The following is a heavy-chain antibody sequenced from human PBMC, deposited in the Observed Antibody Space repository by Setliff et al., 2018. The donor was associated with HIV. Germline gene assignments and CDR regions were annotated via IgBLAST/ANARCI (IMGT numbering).Heavy chain of an antibody. J-gene: IGHJ4*02. Sequence: ASVKVSCKASGHTFTNVDIHWLRRATGQGLEWMGWMNPNTGVSGYALKFQARVTMTRNTSISTAYMELSSLTSEDTAVYYCARGDALYYNFWSGYYRGFDYWGQGTLVTVSS. CDR2: MNPNTGVS. D-gene: IGHD3-3*01. CDR3: ARGDALYYNFWSGYYRGFDY. V-gene: IGHV1-8*01. CDR1: GHTFTNVD.